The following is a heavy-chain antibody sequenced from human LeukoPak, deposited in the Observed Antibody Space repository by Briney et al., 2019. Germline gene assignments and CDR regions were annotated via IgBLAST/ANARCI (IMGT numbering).Heavy chain of an antibody. Sequence: GGSLRLSCTASGFTFGDYAMAWVRQAPGKGLEWVGFIASETYGGTAEYATSVKGRFIISRDDSKSIAYLQMNSLKTEDTAVYYCTRDQTPYYWGQGTLVTVSS. CDR2: IASETYGGTA. J-gene: IGHJ4*02. CDR1: GFTFGDYA. V-gene: IGHV3-49*04. CDR3: TRDQTPYY.